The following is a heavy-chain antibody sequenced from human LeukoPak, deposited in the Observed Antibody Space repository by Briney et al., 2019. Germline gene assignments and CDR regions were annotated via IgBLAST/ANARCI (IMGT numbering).Heavy chain of an antibody. J-gene: IGHJ4*02. CDR2: IIPILGIA. D-gene: IGHD2-2*01. CDR1: GGTFSIYA. V-gene: IGHV1-69*04. CDR3: ARDGIVGDCSSTSCYEIDYYFDY. Sequence: SVKVSCKASGGTFSIYAISWVRQAPGQGLEWMGMIIPILGIANYAQKFQGRVTITADKSTSTAYMELSSLRSEDTAVYYCARDGIVGDCSSTSCYEIDYYFDYWGQGTLVTVSS.